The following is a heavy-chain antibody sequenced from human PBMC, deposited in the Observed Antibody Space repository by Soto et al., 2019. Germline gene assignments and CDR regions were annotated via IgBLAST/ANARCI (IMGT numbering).Heavy chain of an antibody. Sequence: PSETLSLTCAVSSGSISSSNWWSWVRQPPGKALEWIGYIYYSGSTKYNPSLKSRVTMSVDTSNNQFSLSVSSVTAADTAVYYCARHSNRNYGLYYFDFWGLGAPVTVSS. V-gene: IGHV4-4*02. D-gene: IGHD4-4*01. CDR2: IYYSGST. CDR1: SGSISSSNW. CDR3: ARHSNRNYGLYYFDF. J-gene: IGHJ4*02.